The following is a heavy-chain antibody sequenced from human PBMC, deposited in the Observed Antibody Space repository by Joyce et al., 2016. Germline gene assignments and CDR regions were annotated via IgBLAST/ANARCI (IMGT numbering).Heavy chain of an antibody. V-gene: IGHV3-15*01. J-gene: IGHJ4*02. Sequence: EVQLVESGGGLVEPGGSLRLSCAASGITFNTAWMAWVRQAPGGGLEGVGRILPKPAGGTTDYAAPVKGRFTISRDDSRNTLYGQMNNRKPEDTAVYYCTTNALQYPVHWGREPWSPSPQ. CDR3: TTNALQYPVH. CDR1: GITFNTAW. CDR2: ILPKPAGGTT. D-gene: IGHD4-11*01.